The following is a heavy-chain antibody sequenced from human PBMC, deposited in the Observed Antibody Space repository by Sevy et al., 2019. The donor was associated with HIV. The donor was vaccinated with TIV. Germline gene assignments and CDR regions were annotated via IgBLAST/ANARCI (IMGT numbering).Heavy chain of an antibody. CDR3: AKGNSGSFDY. CDR2: IKQDESEK. J-gene: IGHJ4*02. CDR1: GFSFSTYW. D-gene: IGHD3-22*01. Sequence: GGSLRLSCAASGFSFSTYWMHWVRQAPGKGLEWVANIKQDESEKYNLASVKGRFTISRDNAKNSVYLEMNSLRPEDTAIYYCAKGNSGSFDYWGQGTLVTVSS. V-gene: IGHV3-7*01.